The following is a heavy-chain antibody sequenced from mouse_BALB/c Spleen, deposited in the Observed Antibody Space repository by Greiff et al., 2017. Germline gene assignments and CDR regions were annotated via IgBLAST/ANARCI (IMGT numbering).Heavy chain of an antibody. V-gene: IGHV1-87*01. CDR2: IYPGDGDT. CDR3: AREGSSSGDY. Sequence: QVQLQQSGAELARPGASVKLSCKASGYTFTSYWMQWVKQRPGQGLEWIGAIYPGDGDTRYTQKFKGKATLTADKSSSTAYMQLSSLASEDSAVYYCAREGSSSGDYWGQGTTLTVSS. D-gene: IGHD1-1*01. CDR1: GYTFTSYW. J-gene: IGHJ2*01.